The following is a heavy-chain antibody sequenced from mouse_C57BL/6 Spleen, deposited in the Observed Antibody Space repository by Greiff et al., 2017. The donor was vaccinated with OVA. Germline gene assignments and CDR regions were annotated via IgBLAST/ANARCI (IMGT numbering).Heavy chain of an antibody. J-gene: IGHJ2*01. V-gene: IGHV1-39*01. CDR2: INPNYGTT. CDR3: AREDGYPSFDY. D-gene: IGHD2-3*01. Sequence: EVKLVESGPELVKPGASVKISCKASGYSFTDYNMNWVKQSNGKSLEWIGVINPNYGTTSYNQKFKGKATLTVDQSSSTAYMQLNSLTSADSAVYYCAREDGYPSFDYWGQGTTLTVSS. CDR1: GYSFTDYN.